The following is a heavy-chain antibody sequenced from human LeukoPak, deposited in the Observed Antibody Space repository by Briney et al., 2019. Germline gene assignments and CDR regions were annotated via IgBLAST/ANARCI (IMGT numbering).Heavy chain of an antibody. CDR2: INPNSGGT. Sequence: ASVKVSCKASGYTFTGYYMHWVRQAPGQGLEWMGWINPNSGGTNYAQKFQGRVTMTRDTSISTAYMELSRLRSDDTAVYYCARGSTSYPFSFPLPFDYWGQGTLVTVSS. CDR1: GYTFTGYY. CDR3: ARGSTSYPFSFPLPFDY. J-gene: IGHJ4*02. V-gene: IGHV1-2*02. D-gene: IGHD2-2*01.